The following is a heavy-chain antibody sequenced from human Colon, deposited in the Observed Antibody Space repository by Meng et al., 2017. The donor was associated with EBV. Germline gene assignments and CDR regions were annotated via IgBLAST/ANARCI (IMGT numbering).Heavy chain of an antibody. CDR1: GGSFSGYY. J-gene: IGHJ4*02. CDR2: INHSGST. CDR3: ARGPGGSYYLYYFDY. D-gene: IGHD1-26*01. V-gene: IGHV4-34*01. Sequence: QVELHHGGAGLLKPPETLSLTWAVYGGSFSGYYWSWIRQPPEKGLEWIGEINHSGSTNYNPSLKSRVTISVDTSKKQFSLKLSSVTAADTAVYYYARGPGGSYYLYYFDYWGQGTLVTVSS.